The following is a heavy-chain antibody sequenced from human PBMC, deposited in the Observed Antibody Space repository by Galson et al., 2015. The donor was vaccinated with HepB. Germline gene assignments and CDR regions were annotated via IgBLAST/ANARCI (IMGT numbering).Heavy chain of an antibody. CDR2: IKQDGSEK. D-gene: IGHD2-2*01. CDR1: GFTFSSYW. Sequence: SLRLSCAASGFTFSSYWMSWVRQAPGKGLEWVANIKQDGSEKYYVDSVKGRFTISRDNAKNSLYLQMNSLRAEDTAVYYCARDHCSSTSCYYNRFDPWGQGTPVTVSS. CDR3: ARDHCSSTSCYYNRFDP. V-gene: IGHV3-7*03. J-gene: IGHJ5*02.